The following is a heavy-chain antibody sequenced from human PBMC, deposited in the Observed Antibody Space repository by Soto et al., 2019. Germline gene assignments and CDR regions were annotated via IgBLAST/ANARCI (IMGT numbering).Heavy chain of an antibody. Sequence: QVQLQQWGAGLLKPSETLSLTCAIYGGSFSDYWWTWIRQAPGKGLEWLGEINHSGDTNYNPSYTRRVTISLDTSKRQFALRVTSVTAADMAMYYCATRVPKNYYMDVWGKGTPVTVSS. V-gene: IGHV4-34*02. CDR3: ATRVPKNYYMDV. CDR2: INHSGDT. J-gene: IGHJ6*03. CDR1: GGSFSDYW. D-gene: IGHD3-10*01.